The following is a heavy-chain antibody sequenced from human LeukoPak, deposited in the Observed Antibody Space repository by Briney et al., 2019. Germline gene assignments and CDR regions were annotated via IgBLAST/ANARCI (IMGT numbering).Heavy chain of an antibody. CDR2: ISGSGGST. CDR3: ARARYSYGYWAYFDY. J-gene: IGHJ4*02. D-gene: IGHD5-18*01. V-gene: IGHV3-23*01. CDR1: GFTFSSYG. Sequence: PGGSLRLSCAASGFTFSSYGMSWVRQAPGKGLEWVSAISGSGGSTYYADSVKGRFTISRDNSKNTLYLQMNSLRAEDTAVYYCARARYSYGYWAYFDYWGQGTLVTVSS.